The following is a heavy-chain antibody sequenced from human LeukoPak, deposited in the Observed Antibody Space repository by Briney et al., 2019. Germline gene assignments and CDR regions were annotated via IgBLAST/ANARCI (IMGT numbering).Heavy chain of an antibody. D-gene: IGHD1-1*01. CDR2: INYSGST. V-gene: IGHV4-39*01. J-gene: IGHJ3*02. Sequence: SETLSLTCTVSGGSISSSSYYWGWIRQPPGKGLEWIGSINYSGSTYYNPSLKSRVTISVDTSKNQFSLKLSSVTAADTAVYYCARNDGSYAFDIWGQGTMVTVSS. CDR1: GGSISSSSYY. CDR3: ARNDGSYAFDI.